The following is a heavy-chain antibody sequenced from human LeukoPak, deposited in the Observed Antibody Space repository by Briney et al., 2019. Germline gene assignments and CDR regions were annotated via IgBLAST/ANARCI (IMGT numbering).Heavy chain of an antibody. Sequence: GASVKVSCKASGYSFTSHYMHWVRQAPGQGLEFMGWIHPTTGNPAYAQGFSGRFVFSLDTSVTTTYLQINDLKAEDTAVYFCARALDSLGGLSLPDYWGQGTLVTVSS. CDR1: GYSFTSHY. D-gene: IGHD3-16*02. J-gene: IGHJ4*02. CDR2: IHPTTGNP. V-gene: IGHV7-4-1*02. CDR3: ARALDSLGGLSLPDY.